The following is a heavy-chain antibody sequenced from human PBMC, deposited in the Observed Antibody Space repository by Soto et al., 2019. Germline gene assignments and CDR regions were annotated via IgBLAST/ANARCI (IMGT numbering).Heavy chain of an antibody. Sequence: SETLSLTCAVSGASVSSTYWWSWVRQPPGKGLEWIGEINHRGSTNYNPSLKSRVTISVDTSKNQFSLKLSSVTAADTAVYYCARRYGGSFDYWGQGTLVTVSS. J-gene: IGHJ4*02. CDR1: GASVSSTYW. D-gene: IGHD4-17*01. V-gene: IGHV4-4*02. CDR3: ARRYGGSFDY. CDR2: INHRGST.